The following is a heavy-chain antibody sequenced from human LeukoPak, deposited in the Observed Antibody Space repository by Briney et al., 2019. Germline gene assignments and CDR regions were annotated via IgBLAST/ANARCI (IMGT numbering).Heavy chain of an antibody. V-gene: IGHV4-4*02. CDR1: GGSISSSNW. Sequence: SETLSLTCAVSGGSISSSNWWSWVRQPPGKGLAWIGEIYHSGSTNYNPSLKSRVTISVDKSKNQFSLKLSSVTAADTAVYYCARFGSSGPYYYYGMDVWGQGTTVTVSS. D-gene: IGHD3-22*01. CDR3: ARFGSSGPYYYYGMDV. J-gene: IGHJ6*02. CDR2: IYHSGST.